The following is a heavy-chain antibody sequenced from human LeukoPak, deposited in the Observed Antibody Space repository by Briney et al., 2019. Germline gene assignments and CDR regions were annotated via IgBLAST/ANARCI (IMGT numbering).Heavy chain of an antibody. CDR1: GGSISSGDYY. CDR3: ARDSRDSSSWNIWFDP. D-gene: IGHD6-13*01. CDR2: IYYSGST. J-gene: IGHJ5*02. Sequence: SETLSLTCTVSGGSISSGDYYWSWIRQPPGKGLEWIGYIYYSGSTYYNPSLKSRVTISVDTSKNRFSLKLSSVTAADTAVYYCARDSRDSSSWNIWFDPWGQGTLVTVSS. V-gene: IGHV4-30-4*08.